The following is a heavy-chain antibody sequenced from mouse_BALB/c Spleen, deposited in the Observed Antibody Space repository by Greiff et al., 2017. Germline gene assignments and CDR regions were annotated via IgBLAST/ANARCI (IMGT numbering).Heavy chain of an antibody. V-gene: IGHV1-69*02. J-gene: IGHJ4*01. D-gene: IGHD2-14*01. CDR3: ARPYYRYENYAMDY. CDR2: IDPSDSYT. Sequence: VQLQQPGAELVKPGASVMLSCKASGYTFTSYWMHWVKQRPGQGLEWIGEIDPSDSYTNYNQKFKGKATLTVDKSSSTAYMQLSSLTSEDSAVYYCARPYYRYENYAMDYWGQGTSVTVSS. CDR1: GYTFTSYW.